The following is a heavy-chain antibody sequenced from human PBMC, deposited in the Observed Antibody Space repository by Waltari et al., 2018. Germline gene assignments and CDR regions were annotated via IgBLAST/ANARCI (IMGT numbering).Heavy chain of an antibody. CDR3: GREGGTSGYSGYLDT. J-gene: IGHJ4*02. D-gene: IGHD2-15*01. Sequence: QVQLVESGGGVVQPGRSLRLSCAAPAFTYRTSIIHWVRQAPGKGIGWGEAMSYDGFSKYYADSVKGRFSIGRDDSQNTVYLQANSLTTEDTAVYYCGREGGTSGYSGYLDTWGQGTLVTVSS. V-gene: IGHV3-30*01. CDR2: MSYDGFSK. CDR1: AFTYRTSI.